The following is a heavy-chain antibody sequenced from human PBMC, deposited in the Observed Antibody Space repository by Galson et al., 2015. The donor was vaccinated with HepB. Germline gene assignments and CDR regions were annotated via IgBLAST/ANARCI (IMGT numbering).Heavy chain of an antibody. CDR2: INPNSGGT. CDR1: GYTFTSYG. CDR3: ARTWGRGGYDPFYFYF. Sequence: SVKVSCKASGYTFTSYGISWVRQAPGQGLEWMGRINPNSGGTNYAQKFQGRVTMTRDTSISTAYMELSRLRSDDTAVYYCARTWGRGGYDPFYFYFWGQGTLVTVSS. V-gene: IGHV1-2*06. D-gene: IGHD5-12*01. J-gene: IGHJ4*02.